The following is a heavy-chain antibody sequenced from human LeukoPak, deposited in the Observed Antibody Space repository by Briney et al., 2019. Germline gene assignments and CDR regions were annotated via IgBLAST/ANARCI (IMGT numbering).Heavy chain of an antibody. D-gene: IGHD4-17*01. CDR2: INWNGGST. Sequence: GGSLRLSCAASGFTFDDYGMSWVRQAPGKGLEWVSGINWNGGSTGYADSVKGRFTISRDNAKNSLYLQMNSLRAEDTALYYCARKGTVTTAYYYYYMDVWGKGTTVTVSS. CDR3: ARKGTVTTAYYYYYMDV. J-gene: IGHJ6*03. V-gene: IGHV3-20*04. CDR1: GFTFDDYG.